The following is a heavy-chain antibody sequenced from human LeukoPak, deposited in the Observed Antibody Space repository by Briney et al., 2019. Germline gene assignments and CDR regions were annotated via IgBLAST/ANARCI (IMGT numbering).Heavy chain of an antibody. V-gene: IGHV3-23*01. CDR3: AKDISSGYYYFDY. D-gene: IGHD3-22*01. CDR1: GFTFGSYA. CDR2: ISGSGGST. J-gene: IGHJ4*02. Sequence: PGESLRLSCAASGFTFGSYAMSWVRQAPGKGLEWVSVISGSGGSTYYADSVKGRFTISRDNSKNTLYLQMNSLRAEDTAVYYCAKDISSGYYYFDYWGQGTLVTVSS.